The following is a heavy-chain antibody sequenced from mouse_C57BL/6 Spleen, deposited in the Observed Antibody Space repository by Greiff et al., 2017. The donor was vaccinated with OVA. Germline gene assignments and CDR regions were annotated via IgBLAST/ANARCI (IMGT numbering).Heavy chain of an antibody. Sequence: VHLVESGPGLVQPSQSLSITCTVSGFSLTSYGVHWVRQSPGKGLEWLGVIWSGGSTDYNAAFISRLSISKDNTKSHVFFKMNSLQADDTAIYYCARFYDYDEGFFAYWGQGTLVTVSA. J-gene: IGHJ3*01. V-gene: IGHV2-2*01. CDR2: IWSGGST. CDR1: GFSLTSYG. CDR3: ARFYDYDEGFFAY. D-gene: IGHD2-4*01.